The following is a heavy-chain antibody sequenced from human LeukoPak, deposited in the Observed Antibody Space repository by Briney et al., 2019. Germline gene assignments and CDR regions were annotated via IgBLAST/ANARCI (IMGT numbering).Heavy chain of an antibody. CDR2: IFPILGIA. CDR3: ARDIVVVVAATPYYFDY. V-gene: IGHV1-69*04. Sequence: GSSVKVSCKASGGTFSSYAISWVRQAPGQGLEWMGRIFPILGIANYAQKFQGRVTITADKSTSTAYMELSSLRSEDTAVYYCARDIVVVVAATPYYFDYWGQGTLVTVSS. J-gene: IGHJ4*02. D-gene: IGHD2-15*01. CDR1: GGTFSSYA.